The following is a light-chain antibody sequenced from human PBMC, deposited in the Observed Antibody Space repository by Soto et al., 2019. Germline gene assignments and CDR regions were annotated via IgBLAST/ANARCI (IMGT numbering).Light chain of an antibody. V-gene: IGLV2-11*01. CDR2: DVS. J-gene: IGLJ3*02. CDR1: SSDVGGYTY. Sequence: QSVLTQPRSVSGSPGQSVTISCTGTSSDVGGYTYVSWYQQHPGKAPKLMIYDVSKRPSGVPDRFSGSKSGNTASLTISGLLAEDEADYYCCSYAGSFPWVFGGGTKLTVL. CDR3: CSYAGSFPWV.